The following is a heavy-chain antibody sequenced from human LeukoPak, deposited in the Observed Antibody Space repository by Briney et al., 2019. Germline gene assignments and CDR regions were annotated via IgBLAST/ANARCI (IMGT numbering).Heavy chain of an antibody. D-gene: IGHD3-9*01. Sequence: PGGSLRLSCAASGFTFSSYWMHWVRQAPGKGLVWVSRINSDGSSTSYADSVKGRFTISRDNAKNTLYLQMNSLRAEDTAVYYCARGLRYFDWSLSPPEEYYYYYYGMDVWGQGTTVTVSS. CDR3: ARGLRYFDWSLSPPEEYYYYYYGMDV. V-gene: IGHV3-74*01. J-gene: IGHJ6*02. CDR1: GFTFSSYW. CDR2: INSDGSST.